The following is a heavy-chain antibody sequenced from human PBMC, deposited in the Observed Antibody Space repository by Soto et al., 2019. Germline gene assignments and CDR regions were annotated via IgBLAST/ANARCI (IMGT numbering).Heavy chain of an antibody. V-gene: IGHV5-10-1*01. CDR2: IDPSDSYT. D-gene: IGHD6-13*01. Sequence: PGESLKNSCRCSGGNFTNFWFSLVRQMPGKGLEWMGRIDPSDSYTNYSPSFQGHVTISADKSISTAYLQWSSLKASDTAMYYCARQLVSSSWALDYWGQGTLVTGSS. CDR1: GGNFTNFW. CDR3: ARQLVSSSWALDY. J-gene: IGHJ4*02.